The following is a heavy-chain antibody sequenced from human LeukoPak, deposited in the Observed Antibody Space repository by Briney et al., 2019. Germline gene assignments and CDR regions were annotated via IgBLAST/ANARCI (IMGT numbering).Heavy chain of an antibody. CDR2: INWNAGST. CDR3: ARAPHYYGSGTYFDY. CDR1: GFTFDDYG. Sequence: GSLILSCAASGFTFDDYGMTWVRQAPGKGLEWVSGINWNAGSTGYADSVKGRFTISRDNAKNSLYLQVNSLRAEDTALYYCARAPHYYGSGTYFDYWGQGTLVTVSS. D-gene: IGHD3-10*01. V-gene: IGHV3-20*04. J-gene: IGHJ4*02.